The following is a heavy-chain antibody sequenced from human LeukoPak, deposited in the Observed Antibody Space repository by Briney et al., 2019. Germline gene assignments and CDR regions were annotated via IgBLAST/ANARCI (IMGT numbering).Heavy chain of an antibody. CDR3: AKEGAGDGEYKDSSGYYGAFEI. CDR1: GFIFSNYA. J-gene: IGHJ3*02. V-gene: IGHV3-23*01. D-gene: IGHD6-19*01. Sequence: PGGSLRLSCAVSGFIFSNYAMSWVRQAPREGLESVSCISGDGTRTYYPDSVKGRFTISRDNSENTLYLRMSSLRAEDTAVYFCAKEGAGDGEYKDSSGYYGAFEIWGQGTMVTVSS. CDR2: ISGDGTRT.